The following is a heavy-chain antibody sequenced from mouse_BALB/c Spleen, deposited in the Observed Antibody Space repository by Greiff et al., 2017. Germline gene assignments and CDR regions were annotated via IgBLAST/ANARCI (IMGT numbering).Heavy chain of an antibody. Sequence: EVQLVESGGGLVKPGGSLKLSCAASGFTFSSYAMSWVRQTPEKRLEWVAYISNGGGSTYYPATVKGRFTISRDNAKNTLYLQMSSLKSEDTAMYYCARQYGKNYFDYWGQGTTLTVSS. CDR1: GFTFSSYA. J-gene: IGHJ2*01. V-gene: IGHV5-12-2*01. D-gene: IGHD2-10*02. CDR3: ARQYGKNYFDY. CDR2: ISNGGGST.